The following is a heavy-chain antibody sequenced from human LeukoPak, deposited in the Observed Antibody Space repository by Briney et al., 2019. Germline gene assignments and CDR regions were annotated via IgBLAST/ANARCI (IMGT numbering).Heavy chain of an antibody. D-gene: IGHD3-10*01. Sequence: ASVKVSCKASGGTFSSYAISWVRQAPGQGLEWMGGIIPIFGTANYAQKFQGRVTITADKSTSTAYMELSSLRSEDTAVYYCVLGVREALYYYYYYMDVWGKGTTVTISS. J-gene: IGHJ6*03. CDR1: GGTFSSYA. CDR3: VLGVREALYYYYYYMDV. CDR2: IIPIFGTA. V-gene: IGHV1-69*06.